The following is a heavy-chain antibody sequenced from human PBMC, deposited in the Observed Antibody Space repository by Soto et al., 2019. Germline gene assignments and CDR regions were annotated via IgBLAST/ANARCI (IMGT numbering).Heavy chain of an antibody. D-gene: IGHD4-17*01. Sequence: QVQLQESGPGLVKPSETLSLTCTVSGGSISSYYWSWIRQPPGKGLEWIGYIYYSGSTNYNPSLKSRVTISVDTSKNQFSLKLSSVTAADTAVYYCARLATVTYIDYWGQGTLVTVSS. J-gene: IGHJ4*02. CDR2: IYYSGST. CDR3: ARLATVTYIDY. V-gene: IGHV4-59*08. CDR1: GGSISSYY.